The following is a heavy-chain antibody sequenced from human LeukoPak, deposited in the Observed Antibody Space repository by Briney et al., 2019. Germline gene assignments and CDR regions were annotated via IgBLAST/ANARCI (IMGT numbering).Heavy chain of an antibody. CDR3: ARYSGSYSEGGY. V-gene: IGHV1-69*13. Sequence: GASVKVSCKASGGTFSSYAISWVRQAPGQGLEWMGGIIPILGTANYAQKFQGRVTITADESTSTAYMELSSLRSEDTAVYYCARYSGSYSEGGYWGQGTLVTVSS. CDR1: GGTFSSYA. CDR2: IIPILGTA. D-gene: IGHD1-26*01. J-gene: IGHJ4*02.